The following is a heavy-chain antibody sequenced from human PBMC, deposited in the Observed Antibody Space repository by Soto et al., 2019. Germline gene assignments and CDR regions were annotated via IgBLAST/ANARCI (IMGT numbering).Heavy chain of an antibody. Sequence: QVQLVQSGAEVKKPGSSVYVSCKASGGTFSSYSINWVRQAPGQGLEWMGRILPILGAANYAQKFQGRVTITADTSTNPAYMELCSLRSEDKAVYFCARGADAARHPYYYYMDVWGKGTAVTVS. J-gene: IGHJ6*03. D-gene: IGHD2-2*01. V-gene: IGHV1-69*08. CDR2: ILPILGAA. CDR1: GGTFSSYS. CDR3: ARGADAARHPYYYYMDV.